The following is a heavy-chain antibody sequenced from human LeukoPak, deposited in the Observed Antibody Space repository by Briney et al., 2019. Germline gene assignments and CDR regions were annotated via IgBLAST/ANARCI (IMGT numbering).Heavy chain of an antibody. V-gene: IGHV4-4*07. J-gene: IGHJ6*03. CDR3: ARDSLHYYSYYMDV. CDR1: GDSINKDY. Sequence: SETLSLTCNVSGDSINKDYWSWIRQPAGKGLEWIGRIYNTGSTNYNPSLKSRVTMSVDTSKNQFSLKLNSVTAADTAVYYCARDSLHYYSYYMDVWGKGTTVTVSS. CDR2: IYNTGST.